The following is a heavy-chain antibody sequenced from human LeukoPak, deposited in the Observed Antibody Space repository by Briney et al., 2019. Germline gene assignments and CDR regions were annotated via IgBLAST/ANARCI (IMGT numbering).Heavy chain of an antibody. Sequence: GASVKVSCKASGYTFTSYGISWVRQAPGQGLEWMGWISAYNGNTNYAQKLQGRVTMTTDTSTSTAYMELRSLRFDDTAVYYCARVSLPRITMVRGVIIPPTDYWGQGTLVTVSS. CDR3: ARVSLPRITMVRGVIIPPTDY. D-gene: IGHD3-10*01. J-gene: IGHJ4*02. CDR2: ISAYNGNT. CDR1: GYTFTSYG. V-gene: IGHV1-18*01.